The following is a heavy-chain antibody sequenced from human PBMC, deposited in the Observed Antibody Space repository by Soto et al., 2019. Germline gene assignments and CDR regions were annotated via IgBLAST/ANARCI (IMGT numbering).Heavy chain of an antibody. D-gene: IGHD6-13*01. CDR2: ISGSGGST. CDR3: ARVGRYSSSWYDGRTLGY. Sequence: EVQLLESGGGLVQPGGSLRLSCAASGFTFSSYAMSWVRQAPGKGLEWVSAISGSGGSTYYADSVKGRFTISRDNSKNTLYLQMNSLRAEDTAVYYCARVGRYSSSWYDGRTLGYWGQGTLVTVSS. V-gene: IGHV3-23*01. J-gene: IGHJ4*02. CDR1: GFTFSSYA.